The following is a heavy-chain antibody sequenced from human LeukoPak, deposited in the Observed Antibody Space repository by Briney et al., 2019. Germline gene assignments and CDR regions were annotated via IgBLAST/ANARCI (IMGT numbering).Heavy chain of an antibody. CDR1: GFTFSSYG. CDR3: ARDWFYTIDF. Sequence: PGGSLRLSCAASGFTFSSYGMSWVRQAPGKGLEWVSAISGSGGSTYYADSVKGRFTISRDNAKNTLYLQMNSLRAEDSAVYYCARDWFYTIDFWGRGALVTVSS. CDR2: ISGSGGST. D-gene: IGHD3-10*01. J-gene: IGHJ2*01. V-gene: IGHV3-23*01.